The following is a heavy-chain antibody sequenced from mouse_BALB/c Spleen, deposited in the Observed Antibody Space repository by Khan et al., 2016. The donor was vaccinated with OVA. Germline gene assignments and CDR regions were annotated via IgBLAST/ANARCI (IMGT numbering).Heavy chain of an antibody. CDR3: GNSGYGSFSY. J-gene: IGHJ3*02. D-gene: IGHD1-2*01. Sequence: VQLQQSGPELVKPGASVKISCKASGYTFTDYNMDWVRQSQGESLEWIGYIFPNTGGTGYNQKFKTKATLTVDSSSSTAYMELRSLTSEDSAVYYCGNSGYGSFSYWVQGTLVTVSA. CDR2: IFPNTGGT. V-gene: IGHV1S29*02. CDR1: GYTFTDYN.